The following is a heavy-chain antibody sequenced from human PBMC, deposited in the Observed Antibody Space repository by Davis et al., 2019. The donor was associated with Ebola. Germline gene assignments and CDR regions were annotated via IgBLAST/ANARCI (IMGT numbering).Heavy chain of an antibody. CDR3: AMESLQYYFDY. CDR2: IPYDGRNQ. CDR1: GFSFSSYG. V-gene: IGHV3-30*02. D-gene: IGHD3-3*01. Sequence: PGGSLRLSCAASGFSFSSYGMNWVRLAPGKGLEWVAFIPYDGRNQYYADSVKGRFTISRDNSKNTLYLQMNSLRAEDTAVYYCAMESLQYYFDYWGQGTLVTVSS. J-gene: IGHJ4*02.